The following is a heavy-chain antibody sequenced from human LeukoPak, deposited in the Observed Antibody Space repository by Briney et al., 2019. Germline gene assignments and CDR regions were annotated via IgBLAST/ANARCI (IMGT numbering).Heavy chain of an antibody. CDR2: VNPNDGDT. V-gene: IGHV1-2*02. CDR1: GYTFTACD. J-gene: IGHJ4*02. Sequence: ASLKLSCKASGYTFTACDMHGVGQARGQGIEWIGWVNPNDGDTNYAQKFQGRVTMTRDTSISTAHMEVSRLRSDDTAVYYCARANFLYCSSSTCLFDYWGQGTLVTVSS. CDR3: ARANFLYCSSSTCLFDY. D-gene: IGHD2-2*01.